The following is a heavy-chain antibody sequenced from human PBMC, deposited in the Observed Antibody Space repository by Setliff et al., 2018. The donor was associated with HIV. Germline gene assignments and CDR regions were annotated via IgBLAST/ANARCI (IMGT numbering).Heavy chain of an antibody. D-gene: IGHD1-1*01. Sequence: GGSLRLSCAASEFNFSDYYMNWIRQAPGKGLEWISYISSSSTYINYADSVKGRFTISRDNTKNMLYLQMNSLRAEDTALYYCARLGKHDAGIFDYWGQGTLVTVSS. CDR3: ARLGKHDAGIFDY. V-gene: IGHV3-11*06. CDR1: EFNFSDYY. CDR2: ISSSSTYI. J-gene: IGHJ4*02.